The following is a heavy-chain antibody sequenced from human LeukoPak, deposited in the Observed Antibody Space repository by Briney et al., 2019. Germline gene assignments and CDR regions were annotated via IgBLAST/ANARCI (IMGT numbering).Heavy chain of an antibody. Sequence: ASVKVSCKASGYTFTSYYIHWVRQAPGQGLEWMGWISAYNGNTNYAQKLQGKVTMTTDTSTSTAYMELRSLRSDDTAVYYCARDKVEGSRQVDYWGQGTLVTVSS. J-gene: IGHJ4*02. CDR2: ISAYNGNT. D-gene: IGHD3-10*01. CDR1: GYTFTSYY. V-gene: IGHV1-18*01. CDR3: ARDKVEGSRQVDY.